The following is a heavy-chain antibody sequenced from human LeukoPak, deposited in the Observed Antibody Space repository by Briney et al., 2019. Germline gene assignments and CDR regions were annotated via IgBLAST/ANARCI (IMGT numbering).Heavy chain of an antibody. CDR3: AKGKRYPDY. D-gene: IGHD1-1*01. CDR1: GFTFDDYA. CDR2: ISWNSGSI. V-gene: IGHV3-9*01. Sequence: GRSLRLSCAASGFTFDDYAIHWVRQAPGKGLEWVSGISWNSGSIGYADSVRGRFTISRDNAKNSLYLQMDSLRVEDTAVYYCAKGKRYPDYWGQGTLVTVSS. J-gene: IGHJ4*02.